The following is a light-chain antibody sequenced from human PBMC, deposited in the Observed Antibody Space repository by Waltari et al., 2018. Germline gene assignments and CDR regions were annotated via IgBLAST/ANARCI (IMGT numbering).Light chain of an antibody. V-gene: IGLV2-14*03. CDR3: SSYTSSNTLG. CDR2: SIK. J-gene: IGLJ1*01. CDR1: NSYVGGYNY. Sequence: QSALIQPASVSGCPGQSITISCPGTNSYVGGYNYVSWYQQHPGKATKLMIYSIKKRPAGVTNRFSGSKSGNTASLTISGLQAEGEAVYYCSSYTSSNTLGFGTGTKVTVL.